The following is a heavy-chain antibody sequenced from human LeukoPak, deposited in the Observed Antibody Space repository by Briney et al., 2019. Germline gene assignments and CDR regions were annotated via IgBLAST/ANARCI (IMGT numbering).Heavy chain of an antibody. V-gene: IGHV3-21*01. CDR3: ARKSTVTSLFDY. CDR1: GFTFSSYS. CDR2: ISSSSSYI. Sequence: GGSLRLSCAASGFTFSSYSMNWVRQAPGKGLWWVSSISSSSSYIYYADSVKGRFTISRDNAKNSLYLQMNSLRAEDTAVYYCARKSTVTSLFDYWGQGTLVTVSS. J-gene: IGHJ4*02. D-gene: IGHD4-17*01.